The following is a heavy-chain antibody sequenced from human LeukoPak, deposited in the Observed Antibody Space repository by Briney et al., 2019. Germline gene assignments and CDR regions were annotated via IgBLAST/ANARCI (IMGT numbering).Heavy chain of an antibody. CDR1: GGSISSGSYY. Sequence: SETLSLTCTVSGGSISSGSYYWSWIRQPAGKGLEWIGRIYTSGSTNYNPSLKSRVTISVDASKSQFSLKLSSVTAADTAVYYCARGNGYYFDYWGQGTLVTVSS. CDR2: IYTSGST. CDR3: ARGNGYYFDY. V-gene: IGHV4-61*02. J-gene: IGHJ4*02.